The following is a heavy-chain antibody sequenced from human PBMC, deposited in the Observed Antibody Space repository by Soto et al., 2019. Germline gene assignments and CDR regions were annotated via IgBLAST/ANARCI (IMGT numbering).Heavy chain of an antibody. CDR1: GGSFSGYY. D-gene: IGHD3-3*01. CDR3: ANPDQLGADH. V-gene: IGHV4-34*01. J-gene: IGHJ4*02. Sequence: QVQLQQWGAGLLKPSETLSLTCAVYGGSFSGYYWSWIRQPPGKGLEWIGEINHSGSTNYNPSLKRRVIISVDTSKNQFALTLSSVAAADADVYYGANPDQLGADHWGQGTLVTVSS. CDR2: INHSGST.